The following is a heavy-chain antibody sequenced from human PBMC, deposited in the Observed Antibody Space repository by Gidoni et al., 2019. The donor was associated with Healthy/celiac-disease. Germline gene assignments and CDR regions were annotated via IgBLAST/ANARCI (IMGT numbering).Heavy chain of an antibody. D-gene: IGHD3-9*01. CDR3: ARGPRDILTGYNPVPFDY. V-gene: IGHV3-64*01. Sequence: EVQLVESGGGLVQPGGSLRLSCAASGLPFSSYAMHWVRQASGKGLEYVSAISSHGGSTYYANSVKGRFTISRDNSKNTLYLQMGSLRAEYMAVYYCARGPRDILTGYNPVPFDYWGQGTLVTVSS. CDR2: ISSHGGST. CDR1: GLPFSSYA. J-gene: IGHJ4*02.